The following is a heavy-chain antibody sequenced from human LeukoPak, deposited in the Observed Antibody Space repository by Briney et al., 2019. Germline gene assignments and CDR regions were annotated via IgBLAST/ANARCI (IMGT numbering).Heavy chain of an antibody. CDR3: AGLVGRYSSGLYYYYFDY. CDR2: MYLSGTT. CDR1: GDSINSLDL. D-gene: IGHD3-22*01. J-gene: IGHJ4*02. V-gene: IGHV4-4*02. Sequence: SETLSLTCTVSGDSINSLDLWSWVRQPPGQGLEWIGEMYLSGTTHSNPSVKSRVTISIDKSKNQFFLNLSSVTAADTAVYHCAGLVGRYSSGLYYYYFDYWGQGTPVTVSS.